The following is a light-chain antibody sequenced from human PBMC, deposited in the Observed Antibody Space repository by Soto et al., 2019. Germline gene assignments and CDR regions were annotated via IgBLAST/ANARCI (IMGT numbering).Light chain of an antibody. J-gene: IGLJ1*01. CDR3: SSSTSRSTYV. V-gene: IGLV2-14*03. CDR1: SSDVGGYSY. CDR2: DVS. Sequence: QSVRTQPASVSGSPGQSITISCTGTSSDVGGYSYVSWYQQHPGKAPKLMIYDVSNRPSGVSNRFSGSKSGNTASLTISGLQAEDEADYYCSSSTSRSTYVFGSGTKVTVL.